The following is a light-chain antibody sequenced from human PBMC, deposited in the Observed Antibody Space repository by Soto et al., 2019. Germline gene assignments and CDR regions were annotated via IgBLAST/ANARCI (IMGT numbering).Light chain of an antibody. CDR1: QNIERW. Sequence: DIQMTQSPSTLSASVGDRVTITCRASQNIERWLAWYQQKPGKAPKLLLYDVSSLESGVPSRFSGSGSATEFILTISGLQPDDFATYYCQQFNSGTWTFGQGTKVDIK. V-gene: IGKV1-5*01. CDR3: QQFNSGTWT. CDR2: DVS. J-gene: IGKJ1*01.